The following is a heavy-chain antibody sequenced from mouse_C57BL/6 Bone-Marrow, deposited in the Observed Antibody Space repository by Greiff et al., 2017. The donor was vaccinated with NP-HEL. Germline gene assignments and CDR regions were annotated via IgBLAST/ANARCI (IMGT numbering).Heavy chain of an antibody. V-gene: IGHV2-5*01. CDR2: IWRGGST. CDR1: GFSLTSYG. Sequence: VKLQESGPGLVQPSQSLSITCTVSGFSLTSYGVHWVRQSPGKGLEWLGVIWRGGSTDYNAAFMSRLSITKDNSKSQVFFKMNSLQADDTAIYYCASKSPPYYYGSSYAMDYWGQGTSVTVSS. J-gene: IGHJ4*01. CDR3: ASKSPPYYYGSSYAMDY. D-gene: IGHD1-1*01.